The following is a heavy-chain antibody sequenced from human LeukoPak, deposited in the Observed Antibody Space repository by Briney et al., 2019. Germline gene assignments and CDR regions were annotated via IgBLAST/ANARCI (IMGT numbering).Heavy chain of an antibody. CDR3: ARALVDYGDFDFDL. D-gene: IGHD4-17*01. CDR1: GGSISSGDYY. Sequence: SQTLSLTCTVSGGSISSGDYYWSWIRQPPGKGLEWIGYIYYSGSTYYNPSLKSRVTISVDTSKNQFSPKLSSVTAADTAVYYCARALVDYGDFDFDLWGRGTLVTVSS. CDR2: IYYSGST. V-gene: IGHV4-30-4*01. J-gene: IGHJ2*01.